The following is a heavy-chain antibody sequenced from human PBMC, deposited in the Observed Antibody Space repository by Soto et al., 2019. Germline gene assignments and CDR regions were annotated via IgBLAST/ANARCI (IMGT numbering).Heavy chain of an antibody. V-gene: IGHV1-18*01. J-gene: IGHJ5*02. CDR2: ISAYNGNT. Sequence: GASVKVSCKASGYTFTSYGISWVRQAPGQGLEWMGWISAYNGNTNYAQKLQGRVTMTTDTSTSTAYMELRSLRSDDTAVYYCAGGTYYDSSGYYFWFDPWGQGTLVTVSS. CDR3: AGGTYYDSSGYYFWFDP. D-gene: IGHD3-22*01. CDR1: GYTFTSYG.